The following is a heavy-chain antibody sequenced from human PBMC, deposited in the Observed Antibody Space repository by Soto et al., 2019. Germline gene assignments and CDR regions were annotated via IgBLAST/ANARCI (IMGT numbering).Heavy chain of an antibody. D-gene: IGHD3-10*01. CDR2: IDPSDSYT. J-gene: IGHJ6*02. V-gene: IGHV5-10-1*01. CDR1: GCSFTSYW. Sequence: GESLKISCKGSGCSFTSYWISWVRQLPGKGLEWMGRIDPSDSYTNYSPSFQGHVTISADKSISTAYLQWSSLKASDTAMYYCARLIGYGSFYYYCDGMDVWGQGTTDTGS. CDR3: ARLIGYGSFYYYCDGMDV.